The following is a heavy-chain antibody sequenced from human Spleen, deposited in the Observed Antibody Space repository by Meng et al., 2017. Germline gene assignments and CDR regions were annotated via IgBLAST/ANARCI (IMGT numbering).Heavy chain of an antibody. V-gene: IGHV1-18*01. J-gene: IGHJ4*02. CDR2: INRYSGNT. Sequence: QGHVVQFGAEVMEPGASVKVSCNASRYNLTSDGFSWVRQAPGQGLEWMGWINRYSGNTDYAQKFQGRVTMTTDTSTSTAYMELTSLRSDDTAVYYCATRGNPYLNCWGQGTLVTVSS. CDR3: ATRGNPYLNC. CDR1: RYNLTSDG.